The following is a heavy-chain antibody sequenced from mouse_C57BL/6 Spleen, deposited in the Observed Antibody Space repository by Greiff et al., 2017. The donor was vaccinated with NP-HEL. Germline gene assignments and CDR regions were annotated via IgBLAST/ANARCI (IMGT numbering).Heavy chain of an antibody. D-gene: IGHD1-1*02. Sequence: EVQLVESGGGLVKPGGSLKLSCAASGFTFSSYAMSWVRQTPEKRLEWVATISDGGSYTYYPDNVKGRFTISRDNAKNNLYLQMSHLKSEDTAMYYCARDDGSFAYWGQGTLVTVSA. CDR1: GFTFSSYA. CDR3: ARDDGSFAY. V-gene: IGHV5-4*01. J-gene: IGHJ3*01. CDR2: ISDGGSYT.